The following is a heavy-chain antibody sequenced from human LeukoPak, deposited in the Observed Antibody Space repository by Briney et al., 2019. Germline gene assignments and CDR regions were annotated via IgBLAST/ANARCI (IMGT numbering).Heavy chain of an antibody. D-gene: IGHD5-18*01. J-gene: IGHJ4*02. V-gene: IGHV3-30*02. CDR2: IRYDGSNK. CDR1: GFTFSSYW. Sequence: GGSLRLSCAASGFTFSSYWMSWVRQAPGKGLEWVAFIRYDGSNKYYADSVKGRFTISRDNSKNTLYLQMNSLRAEDTAVYYCAKDRGDTAIDYWGQGTLVTVSS. CDR3: AKDRGDTAIDY.